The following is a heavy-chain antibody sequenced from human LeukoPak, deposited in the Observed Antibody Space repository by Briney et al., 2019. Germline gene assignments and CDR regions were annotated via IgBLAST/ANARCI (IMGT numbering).Heavy chain of an antibody. D-gene: IGHD3-10*01. V-gene: IGHV4-39*07. J-gene: IGHJ4*02. CDR2: VHYNGSI. CDR1: GGSVRSSSYY. CDR3: ARDRGVPRPYYFDQ. Sequence: PSETLSLTCTVSGGSVRSSSYYWGCIRQPPGKGLEWIGSVHYNGSICYNPSLGGRVIMSIDTSKNQFSLKLTSVTAADTAMYYCARDRGVPRPYYFDQWGQGTLVTVSS.